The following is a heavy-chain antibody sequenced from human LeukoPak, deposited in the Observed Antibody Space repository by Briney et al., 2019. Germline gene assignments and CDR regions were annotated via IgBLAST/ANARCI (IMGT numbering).Heavy chain of an antibody. CDR1: GFTFSSYE. Sequence: GGSLRLSCAASGFTFSSYEMNWVRQAPGKGLEWVSYISSSGSTIYYADSVKGRFTISRDNAKDSLYLQMNSLRAEDTAVYYCARDTRRGSLDVWGQGTTVTVSS. D-gene: IGHD1-14*01. CDR2: ISSSGSTI. CDR3: ARDTRRGSLDV. J-gene: IGHJ6*02. V-gene: IGHV3-48*03.